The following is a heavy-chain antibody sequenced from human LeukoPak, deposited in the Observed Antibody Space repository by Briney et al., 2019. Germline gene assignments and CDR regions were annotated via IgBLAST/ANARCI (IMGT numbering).Heavy chain of an antibody. J-gene: IGHJ4*02. CDR2: ISSTGSTI. D-gene: IGHD2-2*01. CDR3: ARETDSTLFDH. CDR1: RFTFNIFE. Sequence: PGGSLRLSCAASRFTFNIFEMNWVRQAPGKGLEWVSYISSTGSTIYYADSVKGRFTISRDNAKNSLYLQMNSLRAGDTAVYYCARETDSTLFDHWGQGTLVTVSS. V-gene: IGHV3-48*03.